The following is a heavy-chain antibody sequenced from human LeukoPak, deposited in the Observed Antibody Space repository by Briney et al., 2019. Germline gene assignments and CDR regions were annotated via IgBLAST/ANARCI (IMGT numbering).Heavy chain of an antibody. Sequence: SETLSLTCTVSGYSISSGYYWGWIQQPPGKGLEWIGSIYHSGSTYYNPSLKSRVTISVDTSKNQFSLKLSSVTAADTAVYYCARERLDDSSGYNLDYWGQGTLVTVSS. CDR1: GYSISSGYY. D-gene: IGHD3-22*01. J-gene: IGHJ4*02. CDR3: ARERLDDSSGYNLDY. V-gene: IGHV4-38-2*02. CDR2: IYHSGST.